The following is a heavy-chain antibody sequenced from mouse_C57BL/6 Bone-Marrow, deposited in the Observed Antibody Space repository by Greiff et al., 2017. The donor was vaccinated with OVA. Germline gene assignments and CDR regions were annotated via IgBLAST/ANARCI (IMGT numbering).Heavy chain of an antibody. CDR1: GYTFTSYD. J-gene: IGHJ4*01. D-gene: IGHD2-5*01. CDR2: IYPRDGST. V-gene: IGHV1-85*01. Sequence: VQLQESGPELVKPGASVKLSCKASGYTFTSYDINWVKQRPGQGLEWIGWIYPRDGSTKYNEKFKGKATLTVDTSSSTAYMELHSLTSEDSAVYFCARRTIVTSYAMDYWGQGTSVTVPS. CDR3: ARRTIVTSYAMDY.